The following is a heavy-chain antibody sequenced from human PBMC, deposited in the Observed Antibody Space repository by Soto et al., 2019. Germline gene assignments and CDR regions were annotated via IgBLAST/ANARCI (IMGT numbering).Heavy chain of an antibody. CDR3: ARWVAATSWFDP. J-gene: IGHJ5*02. CDR1: GYTFTSYG. D-gene: IGHD2-15*01. CDR2: MNPNSGNT. V-gene: IGHV1-8*02. Sequence: ASVKVSCKASGYTFTSYGINWVRQATGQGLEWMGWMNPNSGNTGYAQKFQGRVTMTRNTSISTAYMELSSLRSEDTAVYYCARWVAATSWFDPWGQGTLVTVSS.